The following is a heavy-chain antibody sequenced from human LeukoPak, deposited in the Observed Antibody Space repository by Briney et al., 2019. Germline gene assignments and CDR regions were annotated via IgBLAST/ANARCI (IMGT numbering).Heavy chain of an antibody. V-gene: IGHV7-4-1*02. Sequence: ASVKVSCKASGYTFTSYAMNWVRQAPGQGLEWMGWINTNTGNPTYAQGFTGRFVFSLDTSVSTAYLQISGLKADDTAVYYCTRGPLIPHCGGDCYSGGGEYWGQGTLVTVSS. J-gene: IGHJ4*02. CDR1: GYTFTSYA. D-gene: IGHD2-21*02. CDR2: INTNTGNP. CDR3: TRGPLIPHCGGDCYSGGGEY.